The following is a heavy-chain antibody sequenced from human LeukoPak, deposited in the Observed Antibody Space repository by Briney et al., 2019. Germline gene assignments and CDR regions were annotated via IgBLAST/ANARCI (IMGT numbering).Heavy chain of an antibody. V-gene: IGHV3-7*04. CDR2: IKEDGSEK. CDR1: GFTFSSYW. Sequence: QPGGSLRLSCAASGFTFSSYWMSWVRQPPGKGLEWVANIKEDGSEKYYVASVKGRFTISRDNAKNSLHLQMSSLRAEDTAVYYCARVYGSGSYYYWGQGTLVTVSS. CDR3: ARVYGSGSYYY. D-gene: IGHD3-10*01. J-gene: IGHJ4*02.